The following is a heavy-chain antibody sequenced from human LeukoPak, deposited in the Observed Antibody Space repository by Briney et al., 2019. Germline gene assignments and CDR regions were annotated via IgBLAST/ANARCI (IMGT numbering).Heavy chain of an antibody. CDR3: ARERGAARRDFDY. J-gene: IGHJ4*02. CDR1: GGSISSGGYG. V-gene: IGHV4-31*03. D-gene: IGHD6-6*01. Sequence: PSQTLSLTCTVSGGSISSGGYGWGWLREHPGKGLEWIGYIYYSGSTYYNPSLKSRVTISVDTSKNQFSLKLSSVAAADTAVYYCARERGAARRDFDYWGQGTLVTVSS. CDR2: IYYSGST.